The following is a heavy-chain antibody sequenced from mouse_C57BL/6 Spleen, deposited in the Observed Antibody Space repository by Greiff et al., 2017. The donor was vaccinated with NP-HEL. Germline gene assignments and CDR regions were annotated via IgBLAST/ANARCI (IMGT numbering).Heavy chain of an antibody. CDR1: GYSITSGYY. CDR2: ISYDGSN. V-gene: IGHV3-6*01. Sequence: ESGPGLVKPSQSLSLTCSVTGYSITSGYYWNWIRQFPGNKLEWMGYISYDGSNNYNPSLKNRISITRDTSKNQFFLKLNSVTTEYTATYYCARGGAKQGRGYAMDYWGQGTSVTVSS. D-gene: IGHD4-1*01. J-gene: IGHJ4*01. CDR3: ARGGAKQGRGYAMDY.